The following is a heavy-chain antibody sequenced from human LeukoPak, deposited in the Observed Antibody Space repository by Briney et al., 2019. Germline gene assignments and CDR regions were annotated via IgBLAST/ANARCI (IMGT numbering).Heavy chain of an antibody. Sequence: GGSLRLSCAASGFSFSSSWMHWVRQAPGKGPVWVSRINDDETSTSCADSVKGRFTISRDNAKNTLYLQMNSLRADDTAVYYCATTGSGSYYDYWGQGTLVTVSS. CDR3: ATTGSGSYYDY. CDR1: GFSFSSSW. V-gene: IGHV3-74*01. CDR2: INDDETST. J-gene: IGHJ4*02. D-gene: IGHD1-26*01.